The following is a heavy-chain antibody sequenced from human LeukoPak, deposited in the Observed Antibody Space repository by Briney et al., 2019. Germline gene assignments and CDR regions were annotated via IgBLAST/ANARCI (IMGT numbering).Heavy chain of an antibody. CDR2: IYISGGT. J-gene: IGHJ5*02. CDR3: ARVRRNSGNKYFDP. CDR1: GGSISSGNYY. D-gene: IGHD5-12*01. Sequence: SETLSLTCTVFGGSISSGNYYWSWIRQPAGMGLEWIGRIYISGGTDYNPSLKSRLTISIDTSKNQFYLRLSSVTAADTAVYYCARVRRNSGNKYFDPWGQGTRVTVSS. V-gene: IGHV4-61*02.